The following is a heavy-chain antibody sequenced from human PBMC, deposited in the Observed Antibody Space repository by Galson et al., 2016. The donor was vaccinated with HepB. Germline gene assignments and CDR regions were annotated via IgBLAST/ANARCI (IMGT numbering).Heavy chain of an antibody. J-gene: IGHJ5*02. CDR3: ARVGGYSSGWYLASGVGWFDP. V-gene: IGHV4-59*01. Sequence: SETLSLTCTVSGGSISSNYWSWIRQPPGKGLEWIGYIYHSGSTHYTPSLKSRVPISVDTSKNQFSLKLSSVTAADTAVYYCARVGGYSSGWYLASGVGWFDPWGQGTLVTVSS. D-gene: IGHD6-19*01. CDR1: GGSISSNY. CDR2: IYHSGST.